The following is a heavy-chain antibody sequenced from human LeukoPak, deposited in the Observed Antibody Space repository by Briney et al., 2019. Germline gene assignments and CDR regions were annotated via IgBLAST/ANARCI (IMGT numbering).Heavy chain of an antibody. Sequence: GGSLRLSCVASGFTFSSYWMSWVRQAPGKGLEWVANIKQDGRDNYYVDSVKGRFTISRDNAKNSLYLQMNSLRAEDTAVYYCARVDGSGGYLGYWGQGTLVTLSS. CDR2: IKQDGRDN. CDR3: ARVDGSGGYLGY. CDR1: GFTFSSYW. D-gene: IGHD3-10*01. V-gene: IGHV3-7*03. J-gene: IGHJ4*02.